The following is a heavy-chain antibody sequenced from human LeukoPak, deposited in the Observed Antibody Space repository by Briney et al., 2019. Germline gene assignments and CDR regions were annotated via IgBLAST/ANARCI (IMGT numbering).Heavy chain of an antibody. V-gene: IGHV4-4*02. CDR2: IYHSGST. CDR1: GGSISSSNW. D-gene: IGHD3-3*01. J-gene: IGHJ6*03. CDR3: ATGPLYYDFWSGWYDNYYHYYMDV. Sequence: SETLSLTCAVSGGSISSSNWWSWVRQPPGKGLEWIGEIYHSGSTNYNPSLKSRVTISVDKSKNQFSLKLSSVTAADTAVYYCATGPLYYDFWSGWYDNYYHYYMDVWGKGTTVTVSS.